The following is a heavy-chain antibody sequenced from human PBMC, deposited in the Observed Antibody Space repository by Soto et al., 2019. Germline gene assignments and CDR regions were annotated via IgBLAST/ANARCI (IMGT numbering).Heavy chain of an antibody. CDR1: GGSISSSSYY. J-gene: IGHJ4*02. CDR3: ARLQLIAGPAQSVDY. D-gene: IGHD6-13*01. V-gene: IGHV4-39*01. Sequence: SETLSLTCTVSGGSISSSSYYWGWIRQPPGKGLEWIGSIYYSGSTYYNPSLKSRVTISVDTSKNQFSLKLSSVTAADTAVYYCARLQLIAGPAQSVDYWGQGTLVTVSS. CDR2: IYYSGST.